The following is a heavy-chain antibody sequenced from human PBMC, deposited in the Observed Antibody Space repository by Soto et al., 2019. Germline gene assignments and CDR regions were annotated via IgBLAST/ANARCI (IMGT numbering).Heavy chain of an antibody. V-gene: IGHV4-59*01. J-gene: IGHJ2*01. D-gene: IGHD2-8*01. CDR1: GGSISSYY. CDR3: ASRIGYCTNGVCPYWYFDL. CDR2: IYYSGST. Sequence: QVQLQESGPGLVKPSETLSLTCTVSGGSISSYYWSWIRQPPGKGLEWIGYIYYSGSTNYNPSLMSRVTLSVDTSKTQSSLKLSSVTAADTAVYYCASRIGYCTNGVCPYWYFDLWGRGTLVTVSS.